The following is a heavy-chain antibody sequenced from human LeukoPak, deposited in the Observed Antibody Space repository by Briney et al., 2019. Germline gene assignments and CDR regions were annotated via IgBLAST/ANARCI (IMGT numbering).Heavy chain of an antibody. CDR3: ARARQRPYSSSWSGAFDI. V-gene: IGHV3-30*03. Sequence: GGSLRLSCAASGFTFSSYGMHWVRQAPGKGLEWVAVISYDGSNKYYADSVKGRFTISRDNSKNTLYLQMNSLRAEDTAVYYCARARQRPYSSSWSGAFDIWGQGTMVTVSS. CDR1: GFTFSSYG. J-gene: IGHJ3*02. CDR2: ISYDGSNK. D-gene: IGHD6-13*01.